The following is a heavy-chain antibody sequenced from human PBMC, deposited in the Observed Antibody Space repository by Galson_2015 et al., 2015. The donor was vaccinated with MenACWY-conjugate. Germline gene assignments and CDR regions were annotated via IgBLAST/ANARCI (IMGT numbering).Heavy chain of an antibody. CDR3: ARDLAFYCSHNDCYSPY. D-gene: IGHD2-15*01. Sequence: SLRLSCAASGFTFNNYWMSWVRQVPVEGPEWVANIKQDGCGNYYVDSVRGRFTISRDNAKSSLFLQMNSLRAEDTAVYYCARDLAFYCSHNDCYSPYWGQGTLVTVSS. CDR2: IKQDGCGN. CDR1: GFTFNNYW. J-gene: IGHJ4*02. V-gene: IGHV3-7*03.